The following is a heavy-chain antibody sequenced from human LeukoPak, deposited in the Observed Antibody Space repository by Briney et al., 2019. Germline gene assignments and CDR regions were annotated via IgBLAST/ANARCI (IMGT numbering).Heavy chain of an antibody. CDR2: IYYSGST. Sequence: GSLRLSCAASGFTFSNYAMSWVRQAPGKGPEWIGSIYYSGSTYYNPSLKSRVTISVDTSKNQFSLKLSSVTAADTAVYYCARASYYDFWSGYSWGGNYFDYWGQGTLVTVSS. CDR1: GFTFSNYA. D-gene: IGHD3-3*01. J-gene: IGHJ4*02. V-gene: IGHV4-39*07. CDR3: ARASYYDFWSGYSWGGNYFDY.